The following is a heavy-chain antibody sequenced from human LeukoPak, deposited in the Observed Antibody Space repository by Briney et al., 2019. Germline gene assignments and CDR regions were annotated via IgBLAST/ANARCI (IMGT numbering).Heavy chain of an antibody. J-gene: IGHJ4*02. V-gene: IGHV4-59*08. D-gene: IGHD2-2*03. CDR3: ARGLARFHGSASDY. Sequence: SETLSLTCTVSAGSISSYYWSWFRQPPGKRLEWIAYIYYSGSSNYNPSLKSRVTISVDTSKNQFSLKLSSVTAADTAVYYCARGLARFHGSASDYWGQGALVTVSS. CDR2: IYYSGSS. CDR1: AGSISSYY.